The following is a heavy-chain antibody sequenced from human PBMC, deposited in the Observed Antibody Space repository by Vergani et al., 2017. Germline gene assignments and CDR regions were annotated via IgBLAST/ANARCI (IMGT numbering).Heavy chain of an antibody. J-gene: IGHJ1*01. D-gene: IGHD6-13*01. CDR2: IYYSGSP. CDR3: ASDSSSWPEYFQH. CDR1: GGSISSSSYY. V-gene: IGHV4-39*01. Sequence: QLQLQESGPGLVKPSETLSLTCTVSGGSISSSSYYWGWIRQPPGKGLEWIGSIYYSGSPYYNPSLKSRVTISVDTSKNQFSLKLSSVTAADTAVYYCASDSSSWPEYFQHWGEGTLVTVSS.